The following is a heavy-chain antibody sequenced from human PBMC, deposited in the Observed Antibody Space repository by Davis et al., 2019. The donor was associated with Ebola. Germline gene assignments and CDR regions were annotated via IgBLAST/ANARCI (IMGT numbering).Heavy chain of an antibody. CDR1: GGTFSSYT. CDR2: VIPVFGTT. V-gene: IGHV1-69*13. J-gene: IGHJ4*02. Sequence: SVKVFCNASGGTFSSYTITWVRQAPGQGLEWMGWVIPVFGTTNYAQKFQGRVTLTADESTSTAYMELTNLRSDDTAVHYCAREVGETKLDQWGQGTLVTVSS. CDR3: AREVGETKLDQ. D-gene: IGHD1-26*01.